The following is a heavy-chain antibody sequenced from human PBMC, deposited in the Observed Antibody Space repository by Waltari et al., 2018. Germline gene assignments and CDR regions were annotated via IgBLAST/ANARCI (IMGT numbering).Heavy chain of an antibody. Sequence: QVQLVESGGGVVQPGRSLRLPWAASGFTFRRYGIHWVRPAPDKGLEWVAVIWYDGSNKYYADSVKGRFTISRDNSKNTLYLQMNSLRAEDTAVYYCARDPSRIAPAVGWFDPWGQGTLVTVSS. J-gene: IGHJ5*02. CDR3: ARDPSRIAPAVGWFDP. CDR1: GFTFRRYG. V-gene: IGHV3-33*01. D-gene: IGHD1-26*01. CDR2: IWYDGSNK.